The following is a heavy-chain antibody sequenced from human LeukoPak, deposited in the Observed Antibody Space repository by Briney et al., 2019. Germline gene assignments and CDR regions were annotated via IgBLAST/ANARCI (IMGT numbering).Heavy chain of an antibody. CDR2: ISGSGGST. J-gene: IGHJ4*02. D-gene: IGHD7-27*01. CDR3: AKNWGTHGFEVLDY. Sequence: GGSLRLSCAAPGFTFSSYAMSWVRQAPGKGLEWVSAISGSGGSTYYEDSVKGRFTISRDNSKNTLFLQMNSLRAEDTAIYYCAKNWGTHGFEVLDYWGQGTLVTVSS. CDR1: GFTFSSYA. V-gene: IGHV3-23*01.